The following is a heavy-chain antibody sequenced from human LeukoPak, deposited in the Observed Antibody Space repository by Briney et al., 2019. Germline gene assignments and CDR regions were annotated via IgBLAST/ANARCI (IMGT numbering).Heavy chain of an antibody. D-gene: IGHD6-13*01. J-gene: IGHJ4*02. CDR1: GYTFTSCG. V-gene: IGHV1-18*04. CDR2: ISAYNGNT. Sequence: GASVKVSCKASGYTFTSCGISWVRQAPGQGLEWMGWISAYNGNTNYAQKLQGRVTMTTDTSTSTAYMELRSLRSDDTAVYYCARARAAGTPTLFDYWGQGTLVTVSS. CDR3: ARARAAGTPTLFDY.